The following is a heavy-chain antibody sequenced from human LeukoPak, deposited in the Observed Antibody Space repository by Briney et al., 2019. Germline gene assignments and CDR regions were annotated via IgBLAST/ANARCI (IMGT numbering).Heavy chain of an antibody. D-gene: IGHD7-27*01. CDR3: AREEGGKLGIDYYFDY. CDR1: GFTFSSYS. V-gene: IGHV3-21*01. CDR2: ISTSSIYI. Sequence: GGSLRLSCAASGFTFSSYSMNWVRQAPGKWLEWVSSISTSSIYIYYADSVKGRFTISRDNAKNSLYLQVNSLRAEDTAVYYCAREEGGKLGIDYYFDYWGQGTLVTVSS. J-gene: IGHJ4*02.